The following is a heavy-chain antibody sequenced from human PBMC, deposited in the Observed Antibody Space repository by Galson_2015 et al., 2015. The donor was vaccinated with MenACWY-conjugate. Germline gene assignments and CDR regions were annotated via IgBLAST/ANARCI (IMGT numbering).Heavy chain of an antibody. CDR1: GYTFTSYY. CDR2: INPSGGST. J-gene: IGHJ6*03. D-gene: IGHD1-14*01. Sequence: SVKVSCKASGYTFTSYYMHWVRQAPGQGLEWMGIINPSGGSTSYAQKFQGRVTMTRDTSTSTVYMELSSLRSEDTAVYYCARDARSPAHGYYYYYMDVWGKGTTVTVSS. V-gene: IGHV1-46*01. CDR3: ARDARSPAHGYYYYYMDV.